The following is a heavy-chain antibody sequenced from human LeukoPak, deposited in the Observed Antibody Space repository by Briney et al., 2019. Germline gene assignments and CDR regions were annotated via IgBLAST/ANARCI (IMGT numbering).Heavy chain of an antibody. Sequence: ASVKVSCKASGYTFTNYDINWVRQATGQGLEWMGWMNPRSGYTGYLQKFQGRVTMTGSTSISTAYSELDSLTSEDTAVYYCARGNRLYSSSWSSLPFDIWGQGSMVTVSS. D-gene: IGHD6-13*01. CDR3: ARGNRLYSSSWSSLPFDI. J-gene: IGHJ3*02. CDR2: MNPRSGYT. V-gene: IGHV1-8*01. CDR1: GYTFTNYD.